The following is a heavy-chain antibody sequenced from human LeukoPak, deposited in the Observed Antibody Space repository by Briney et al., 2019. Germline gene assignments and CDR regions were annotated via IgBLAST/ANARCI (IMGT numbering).Heavy chain of an antibody. CDR3: ARGIEGTTNFDY. CDR2: IKQDGSDK. V-gene: IGHV3-7*01. J-gene: IGHJ4*02. CDR1: GFTVSSNY. D-gene: IGHD1-7*01. Sequence: GGSLRLSCAASGFTVSSNYMSWVRQAPGKGLEWVANIKQDGSDKNYVDSVKGRFTISRDNAKNSLYLQMNGLRAEDTAVYYCARGIEGTTNFDYWGQGTLVTVSS.